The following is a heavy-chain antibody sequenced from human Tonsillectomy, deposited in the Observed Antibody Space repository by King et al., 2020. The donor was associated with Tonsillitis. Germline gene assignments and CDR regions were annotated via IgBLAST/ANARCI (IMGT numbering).Heavy chain of an antibody. CDR3: AKSTWVEMATIDYYYYYGMDV. Sequence: VQLVESGGGVVQPGRSLRLSCAASGFTFSSYGMHWVRQAPGKGLEWVAVISYDGSNKYYADSVKGRFTISRDNSKNTLYLQMNSLRAEDTAVYYCAKSTWVEMATIDYYYYYGMDVWGQGTTVTVSS. CDR1: GFTFSSYG. D-gene: IGHD5-24*01. V-gene: IGHV3-30*18. CDR2: ISYDGSNK. J-gene: IGHJ6*02.